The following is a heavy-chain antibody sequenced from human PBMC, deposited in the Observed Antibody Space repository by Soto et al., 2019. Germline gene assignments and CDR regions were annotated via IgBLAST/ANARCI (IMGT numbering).Heavy chain of an antibody. CDR1: GYTFTGYY. V-gene: IGHV1-2*02. CDR2: INPNSGGT. D-gene: IGHD6-6*01. J-gene: IGHJ4*02. Sequence: ASVKVSCKASGYTFTGYYMHWVRQAPGQGLEWMGWINPNSGGTNYAQKFQGRVTMTRGTSISTAYMELSRLRSDDTAVYYCAGERAGIAARPRCPGSYWGQRTLVTVSS. CDR3: AGERAGIAARPRCPGSY.